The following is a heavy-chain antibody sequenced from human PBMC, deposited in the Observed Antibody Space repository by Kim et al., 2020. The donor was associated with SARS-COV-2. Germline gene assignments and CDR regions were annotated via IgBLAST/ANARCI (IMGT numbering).Heavy chain of an antibody. Sequence: GGSLRLSCAASGFTFSSYWMSWVRQAPGKGLEWVANIKQDGSEKYYVDSVKGRFTISRDNAKNSLYLQMNSLRAEDTAVYYCARDDISFGYSGYDSMVVRVYYGMDVWGQGTTVPVSP. CDR3: ARDDISFGYSGYDSMVVRVYYGMDV. CDR1: GFTFSSYW. CDR2: IKQDGSEK. J-gene: IGHJ6*01. V-gene: IGHV3-7*03. D-gene: IGHD5-12*01.